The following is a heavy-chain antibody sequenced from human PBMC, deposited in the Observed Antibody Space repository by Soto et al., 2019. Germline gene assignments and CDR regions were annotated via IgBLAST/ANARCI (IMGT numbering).Heavy chain of an antibody. CDR2: IYWNDDK. CDR1: GFSLSTSGVG. CDR3: AHRRYSGSGSMKVGGMDV. J-gene: IGHJ6*02. V-gene: IGHV2-5*01. D-gene: IGHD3-10*01. Sequence: SGPTLVNPTQTLTLTCTFSGFSLSTSGVGVGWIRQPPGKALEWLALIYWNDDKRYSPSLKSRLTITKDTSKNQVVLTMTNMDPVDTATYYCAHRRYSGSGSMKVGGMDVWGQGTTVTVSS.